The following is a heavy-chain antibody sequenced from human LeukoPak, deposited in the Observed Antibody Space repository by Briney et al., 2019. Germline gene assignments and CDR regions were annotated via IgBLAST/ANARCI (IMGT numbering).Heavy chain of an antibody. CDR1: GFTVSSSY. CDR3: ATLHLGSSWRPFDY. CDR2: IYSGGDT. J-gene: IGHJ4*02. D-gene: IGHD6-13*01. Sequence: GGSLRLSCAASGFTVSSSYMSWVRQAPGKGLEWVSVIYSGGDTYYADSVKGRFTISRHNPKNTLYLQMNSLRPEDTAVYYCATLHLGSSWRPFDYWGQGTLVTVSS. V-gene: IGHV3-53*04.